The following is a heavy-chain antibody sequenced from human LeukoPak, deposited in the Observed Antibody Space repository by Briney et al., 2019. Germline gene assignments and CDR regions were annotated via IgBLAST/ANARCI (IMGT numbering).Heavy chain of an antibody. CDR2: ISAYNGNT. Sequence: ASVTVSCKASGYTFTSYGISWVRQAPGQGLEWMGWISAYNGNTNYAQKLQGRVTMTTDTSTSTAYMELRSLRSDDTAVYYCARGGRRGYCSGGSCYRPWLPGAFDIWGQGTMVTVSS. V-gene: IGHV1-18*01. J-gene: IGHJ3*02. CDR1: GYTFTSYG. D-gene: IGHD2-15*01. CDR3: ARGGRRGYCSGGSCYRPWLPGAFDI.